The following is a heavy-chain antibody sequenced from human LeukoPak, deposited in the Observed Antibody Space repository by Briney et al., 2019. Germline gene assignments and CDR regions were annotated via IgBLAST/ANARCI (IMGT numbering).Heavy chain of an antibody. CDR1: GGSFSGYF. CDR3: ARGPPYGSRSDYFDY. D-gene: IGHD3-10*01. J-gene: IGHJ4*02. Sequence: PSETLSLTCAVYGGSFSGYFWSWIRQPPGKGLEWIGEINRSGSTNYNPSLKSRVTVSVDTSKNQFSLKLTSVTAADTAVYYCARGPPYGSRSDYFDYWGQGTLVTVSS. CDR2: INRSGST. V-gene: IGHV4-34*01.